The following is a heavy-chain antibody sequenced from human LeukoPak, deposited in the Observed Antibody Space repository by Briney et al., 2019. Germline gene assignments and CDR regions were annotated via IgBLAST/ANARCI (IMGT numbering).Heavy chain of an antibody. D-gene: IGHD6-6*01. CDR3: AKALTTSSSSFYYYYYFDV. J-gene: IGHJ6*03. V-gene: IGHV3-23*01. CDR1: GFTFTSYA. CDR2: ISGSGGNT. Sequence: QPRGSLRLSCVATGFTFTSYAMGWVRHAPGKGLDWVSAISGSGGNTYYADSVKGRFTISRDISKNTLYLQINSLRAEDTALYYCAKALTTSSSSFYYYYYFDVWGKGTTVTVSS.